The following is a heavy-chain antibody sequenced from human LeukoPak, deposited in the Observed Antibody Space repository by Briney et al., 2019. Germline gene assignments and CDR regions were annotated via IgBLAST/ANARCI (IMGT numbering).Heavy chain of an antibody. J-gene: IGHJ4*02. CDR3: AKKKQWLDLLIDY. D-gene: IGHD6-19*01. CDR2: ISSSSSYI. Sequence: GGSLRLSCAASGFTFSSYAMSWVRQAPGKGLEWVSSISSSSSYIYYADSVKGRFTISRDNSKNTLYLQMNSLRAEDTAVYYCAKKKQWLDLLIDYWGQGTLVTVSS. V-gene: IGHV3-23*01. CDR1: GFTFSSYA.